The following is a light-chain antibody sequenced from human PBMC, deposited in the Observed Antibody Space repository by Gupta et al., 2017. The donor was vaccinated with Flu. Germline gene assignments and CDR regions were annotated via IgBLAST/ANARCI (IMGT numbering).Light chain of an antibody. V-gene: IGKV1-5*03. Sequence: DIEMTHSPSTLSASLGDRVTITCRASQSISTWLAWYQQKPGKAPEVLIYKASRLESGVPSRYSGCDSVTEFTLTISSRQLDDFATYYCQHENSCSNTFGQGTKLEIK. CDR3: QHENSCSNT. CDR2: KAS. J-gene: IGKJ2*01. CDR1: QSISTW.